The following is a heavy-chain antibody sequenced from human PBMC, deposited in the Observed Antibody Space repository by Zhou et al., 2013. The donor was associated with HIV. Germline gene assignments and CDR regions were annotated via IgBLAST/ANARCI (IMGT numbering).Heavy chain of an antibody. CDR1: GGTFSSYA. CDR3: AREDQYNWTCFDI. D-gene: IGHD1-20*01. V-gene: IGHV1-69*04. Sequence: QVQLVQSGAEVKKPGSSVKVSCKASGGTFSSYAISWVRQAPGQGLEWMGRIIPILGIANYAQKFQGRVTITADKSTSTAYMELSSLRSEDTAVYYCAREDQYNWTCFDIWGQGDNGHRLF. CDR2: IIPILGIA. J-gene: IGHJ3*02.